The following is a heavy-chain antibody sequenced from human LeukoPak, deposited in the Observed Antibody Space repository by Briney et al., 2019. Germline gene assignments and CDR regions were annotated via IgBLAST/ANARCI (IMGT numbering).Heavy chain of an antibody. CDR1: GYTFTSYG. CDR3: ARVKRGSIQLYDYLDL. V-gene: IGHV1-18*01. J-gene: IGHJ6*03. Sequence: GASVKVSCKASGYTFTSYGISWVRQAPGQGLEWMGWISAYNGNTNYAQKLQGRVTMTTDTSTSTAYMELRSLRSDDTAVYYCARVKRGSIQLYDYLDLGGKGTTVTVSS. D-gene: IGHD1-26*01. CDR2: ISAYNGNT.